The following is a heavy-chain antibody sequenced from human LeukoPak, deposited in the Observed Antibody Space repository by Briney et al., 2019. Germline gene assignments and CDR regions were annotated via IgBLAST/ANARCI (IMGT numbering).Heavy chain of an antibody. CDR2: IHYSGST. CDR1: GGSISYSSYY. Sequence: SETLSLTCTVSGGSISYSSYYWGWIRQPPGKGLEWIGSIHYSGSTYYNPSLKSRVTISVDTSKNQFSLKLTSVTAADTAVYYCARGNRKGYYMDVWGKGTTVTVSS. J-gene: IGHJ6*03. CDR3: ARGNRKGYYMDV. V-gene: IGHV4-39*01. D-gene: IGHD1-14*01.